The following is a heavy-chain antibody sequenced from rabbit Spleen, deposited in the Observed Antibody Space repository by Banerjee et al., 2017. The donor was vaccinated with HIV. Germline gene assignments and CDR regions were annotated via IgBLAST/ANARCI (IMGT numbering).Heavy chain of an antibody. CDR2: IASGSSGFT. CDR3: ARDTGTSFSTYGMDL. J-gene: IGHJ6*01. Sequence: QEQLVESGGGLVKPEGSLKLTCTASGFSFSSSYYMCWVRQAPGKGLEWIGCIASGSSGFTYYASWAKGRFTCSKASSTTVTLQMTSLTAADTATYFCARDTGTSFSTYGMDLWGQGTLVTVS. V-gene: IGHV1S45*01. CDR1: GFSFSSSYY. D-gene: IGHD8-1*01.